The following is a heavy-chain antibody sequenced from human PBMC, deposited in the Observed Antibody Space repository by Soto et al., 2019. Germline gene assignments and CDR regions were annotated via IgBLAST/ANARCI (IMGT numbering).Heavy chain of an antibody. CDR2: MNPNSGNT. Sequence: ASVKVSCKASGYTFTSYDINWVRQATGQGLEWMGWMNPNSGNTGYAQKFQGRVTMTRNTSISTAYMELSSLRSEDTAVYYCAIGPYGDESFDYWGQGTLVTVSS. J-gene: IGHJ4*02. CDR3: AIGPYGDESFDY. CDR1: GYTFTSYD. V-gene: IGHV1-8*01. D-gene: IGHD4-17*01.